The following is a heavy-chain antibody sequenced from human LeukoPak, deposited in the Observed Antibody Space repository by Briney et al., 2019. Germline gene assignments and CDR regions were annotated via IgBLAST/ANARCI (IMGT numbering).Heavy chain of an antibody. V-gene: IGHV4-39*02. CDR3: ARETFYDYVWGSYRYSQDSYYYYYGMDV. CDR1: GGSVNSGPYY. Sequence: SETLSLTCTVSGGSVNSGPYYWGWIRQPPGKGLEWIGIIYYSGITHYNPSLKSRVTISVDTSKNQFSLKLSSVTAADTAVYYCARETFYDYVWGSYRYSQDSYYYYYGMDVWGQGTTVTVSS. CDR2: IYYSGIT. J-gene: IGHJ6*02. D-gene: IGHD3-16*02.